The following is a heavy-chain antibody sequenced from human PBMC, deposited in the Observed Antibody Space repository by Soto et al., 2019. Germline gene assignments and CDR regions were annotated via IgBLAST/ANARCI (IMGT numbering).Heavy chain of an antibody. CDR1: GYIFNNYG. D-gene: IGHD4-17*01. V-gene: IGHV1-18*01. J-gene: IGHJ4*02. CDR2: IYSKEGKI. CDR3: ARDIDYDIDY. Sequence: QVQLVQSGAEVQKPGASVKVSCKASGYIFNNYGISWVRQAPGQGLEWMGWIYSKEGKINFAQKFQGRVTMTTDTSTSTANIELRSLRFDDSAVYFCARDIDYDIDYWGQGTLVTVSS.